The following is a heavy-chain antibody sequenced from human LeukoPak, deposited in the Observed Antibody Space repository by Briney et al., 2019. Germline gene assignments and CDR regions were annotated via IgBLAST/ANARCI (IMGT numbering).Heavy chain of an antibody. Sequence: GASVKVSCKASGYTFTGYYMHWVRQAPGQGLEWMGWINPNSGGTNYAQKFQGWVTMTRDTSISTAYMELSRLRSDDTAVYYCARYCSSTSCSGLLRGMDVWGQGTTVTVSS. CDR3: ARYCSSTSCSGLLRGMDV. V-gene: IGHV1-2*04. J-gene: IGHJ6*02. D-gene: IGHD2-2*01. CDR1: GYTFTGYY. CDR2: INPNSGGT.